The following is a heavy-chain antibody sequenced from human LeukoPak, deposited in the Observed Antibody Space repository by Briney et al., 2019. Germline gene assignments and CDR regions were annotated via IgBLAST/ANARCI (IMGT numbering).Heavy chain of an antibody. V-gene: IGHV1-8*03. D-gene: IGHD2-2*02. CDR1: GYTFTSYG. CDR3: ARGGYQLLYPYYYYYMDV. CDR2: MNPNSGNT. Sequence: VASVKVSCKASGYTFTSYGISWVRQATGQGLEWMGWMNPNSGNTGYAQKFQGRVTITRNTSISTAYMELSSLRSEDTAVYYCARGGYQLLYPYYYYYMDVWGKGTTVTVSS. J-gene: IGHJ6*03.